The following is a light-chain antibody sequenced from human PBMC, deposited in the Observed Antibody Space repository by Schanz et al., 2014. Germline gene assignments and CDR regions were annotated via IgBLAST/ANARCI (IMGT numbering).Light chain of an antibody. CDR3: SSYTSSSTPA. J-gene: IGLJ2*01. V-gene: IGLV2-14*03. CDR1: SSDIGGHNY. Sequence: QSALTQPASVSGSPGQSITISCTGTSSDIGGHNYVSWYQQHPGKAPKLMIYDVTNRPSGVSNRFSGSKSGNTASLTISGLQADDEADYYCSSYTSSSTPAFGGGTKLTVL. CDR2: DVT.